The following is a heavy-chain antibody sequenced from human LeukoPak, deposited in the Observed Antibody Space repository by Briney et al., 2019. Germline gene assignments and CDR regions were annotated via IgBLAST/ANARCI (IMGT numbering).Heavy chain of an antibody. CDR1: GFTFSNVW. J-gene: IGHJ3*02. Sequence: GGSLRLSCAASGFTFSNVWMTWVRQAPGKGLEWVGRIKSKTDGGTPDYAAPVKGRFTISRDDSKNTLYLQMNNLRTEDTAVYYCTRDYDILTGYYKGAFDIWGQGTMVTVSS. CDR3: TRDYDILTGYYKGAFDI. D-gene: IGHD3-9*01. V-gene: IGHV3-15*01. CDR2: IKSKTDGGTP.